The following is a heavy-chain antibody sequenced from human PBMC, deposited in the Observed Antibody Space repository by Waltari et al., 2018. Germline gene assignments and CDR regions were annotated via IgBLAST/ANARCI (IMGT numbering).Heavy chain of an antibody. CDR1: GFNFSTYE. Sequence: EVQLVESGGGLVQPGGSLRLSCAASGFNFSTYEVTWDRQAPGKGVEVVSYISPSGTTTHYADSVEGRFTGSRDNAKNSLYLQMNSLRADDTAVYYCARIGVDFWSGHYYYYYEMDVWGQGTTVTVSS. V-gene: IGHV3-48*03. J-gene: IGHJ6*02. CDR2: ISPSGTTT. D-gene: IGHD3-3*01. CDR3: ARIGVDFWSGHYYYYYEMDV.